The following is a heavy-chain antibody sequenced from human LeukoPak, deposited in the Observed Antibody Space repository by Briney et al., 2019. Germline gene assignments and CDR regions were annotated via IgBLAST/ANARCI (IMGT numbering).Heavy chain of an antibody. CDR1: GFTFSSYW. J-gene: IGHJ3*02. V-gene: IGHV3-7*01. CDR3: ATSMAQDVDAFHI. Sequence: GGSLRLSCAASGFTFSSYWMSWVRQAPGKGLEWVANIKQDGNEKYYVDSVKGRFTISRDNAKNSLDLQMNNLRAEDTAMFYCATSMAQDVDAFHIWGQGTMVTVSS. CDR2: IKQDGNEK. D-gene: IGHD2-21*01.